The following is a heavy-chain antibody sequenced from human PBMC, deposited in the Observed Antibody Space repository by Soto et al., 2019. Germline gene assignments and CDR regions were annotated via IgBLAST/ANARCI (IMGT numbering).Heavy chain of an antibody. J-gene: IGHJ5*02. V-gene: IGHV3-30-3*01. D-gene: IGHD3-22*01. CDR3: VSPHPDSSTEFDL. CDR2: ISYDGDNR. Sequence: GGALRLSCEAAGFSFSHYALHWVRQPPGKGLEWVALISYDGDNRYFSDYVRGRFTISRDNYKTTVHLEMNDLRLDDTATYYCVSPHPDSSTEFDLWGQGTMVPVSS. CDR1: GFSFSHYA.